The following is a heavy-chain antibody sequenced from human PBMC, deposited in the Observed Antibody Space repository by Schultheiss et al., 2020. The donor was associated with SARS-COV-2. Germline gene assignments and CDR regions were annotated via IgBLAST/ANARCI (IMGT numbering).Heavy chain of an antibody. CDR1: GGSISSSSYY. D-gene: IGHD2-15*01. J-gene: IGHJ4*02. Sequence: SETLSLTCTVSGGSISSSSYYWGWIRQPPGKGLEWIGSIYYSGSTYYNPSLKSRVTISVDTSKNQFSLKLSSVTAADTAVYYCARVAAGRVNFDYWGQGTLVTVSS. CDR2: IYYSGST. CDR3: ARVAAGRVNFDY. V-gene: IGHV4-39*01.